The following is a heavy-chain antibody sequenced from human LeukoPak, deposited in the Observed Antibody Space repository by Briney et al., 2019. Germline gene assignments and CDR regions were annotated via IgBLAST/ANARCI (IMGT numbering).Heavy chain of an antibody. CDR3: ARESYGNYFFDY. CDR1: GFTFSSYA. CDR2: ISYDGSKK. V-gene: IGHV3-30-3*01. J-gene: IGHJ4*02. D-gene: IGHD4-11*01. Sequence: GGSLRLSCAASGFTFSSYAMHWVRQAPGKGLEWVAIISYDGSKKYYADSVKGRFTIFRDNSKNTLYLQMNSLRAEDAAVYYCARESYGNYFFDYWGQGTLVTVSS.